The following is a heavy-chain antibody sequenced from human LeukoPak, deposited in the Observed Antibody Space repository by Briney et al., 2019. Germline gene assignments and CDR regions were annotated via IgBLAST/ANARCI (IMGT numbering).Heavy chain of an antibody. CDR3: AKDELDIVVVVAATRSGT. CDR2: IKQDGSAK. Sequence: GGSLRLSCEASGFTFGSYWMAWVRQAPGKGLEWVANIKQDGSAKLYVDSVKGRFTISRDNSKNTLYLQMNSLRAEDTAVYYCAKDELDIVVVVAATRSGTWGQGTLVTVSS. D-gene: IGHD2-15*01. J-gene: IGHJ5*02. V-gene: IGHV3-7*03. CDR1: GFTFGSYW.